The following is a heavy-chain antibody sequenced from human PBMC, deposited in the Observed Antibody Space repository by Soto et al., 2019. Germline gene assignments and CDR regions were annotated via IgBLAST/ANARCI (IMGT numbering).Heavy chain of an antibody. J-gene: IGHJ6*02. V-gene: IGHV1-69*01. CDR3: ARFSGRYSYGLDYYSVMDV. CDR2: IIPIFGTA. Sequence: QVQLVQSGAEVKKPGSSVKVSCKASGGTFSSYAISWVRQAPGQGLEWMGGIIPIFGTANYAQKFQGRVPITADESTSTAYMKLSSLRSEDTAVYSCARFSGRYSYGLDYYSVMDVWGQCTTVTVSS. D-gene: IGHD5-18*01. CDR1: GGTFSSYA.